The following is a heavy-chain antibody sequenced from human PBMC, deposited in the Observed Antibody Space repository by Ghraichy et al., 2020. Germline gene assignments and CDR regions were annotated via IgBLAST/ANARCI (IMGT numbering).Heavy chain of an antibody. CDR2: IYYSGST. J-gene: IGHJ4*02. V-gene: IGHV4-39*01. Sequence: GSLRLSCTVSGGSISSSSYYWGWIRQPPGKGLEWIGSIYYSGSTYYNPSLKSRVTISVDTSKNQFSLKLSSVTAADTAVYYCARVVVVAAGTSIDYWGQGTLVTVSS. CDR3: ARVVVVAAGTSIDY. CDR1: GGSISSSSYY. D-gene: IGHD2-15*01.